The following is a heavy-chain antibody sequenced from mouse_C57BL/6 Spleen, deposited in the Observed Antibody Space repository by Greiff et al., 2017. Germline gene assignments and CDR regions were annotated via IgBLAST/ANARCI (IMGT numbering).Heavy chain of an antibody. CDR2: IYPSDSET. CDR3: ARRGYYYGSSWGVFDY. V-gene: IGHV1-61*01. J-gene: IGHJ2*01. Sequence: VQLKQPGAELVRPGSSVKLSCKASGYTFTSYWMDWVKQRPGQGLEWIGNIYPSDSETHYNQKFKDKATLTVDKSSSTAYMQLSSLTSEDSAVYYCARRGYYYGSSWGVFDYWGQGTTLTVSS. CDR1: GYTFTSYW. D-gene: IGHD1-1*01.